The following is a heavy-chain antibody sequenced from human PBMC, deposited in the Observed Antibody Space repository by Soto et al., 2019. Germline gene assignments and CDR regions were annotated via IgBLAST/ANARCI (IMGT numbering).Heavy chain of an antibody. CDR2: IYYSGST. Sequence: NPSETLSLTCTVSGGSISSYYWSWIRQPPGKGLEWIGYIYYSGSTNYNPSLKSRVTISVDTSKNQFSLKLSSVTAADTAVYYCARVWTSSSFGYWGQGTLVTVSS. V-gene: IGHV4-59*01. CDR3: ARVWTSSSFGY. CDR1: GGSISSYY. J-gene: IGHJ4*02. D-gene: IGHD6-13*01.